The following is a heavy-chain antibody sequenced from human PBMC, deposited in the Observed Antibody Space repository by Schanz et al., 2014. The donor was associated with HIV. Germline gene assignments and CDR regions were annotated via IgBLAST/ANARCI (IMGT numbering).Heavy chain of an antibody. V-gene: IGHV3-23*01. Sequence: EVQLLESGGGLVQPGGSLRISCVASGFSFLRYEMSWVRQAPGKGLEWLSTLSGSGDRTYYADSVKGRFTISRDNSRDTVYLQMNSLRAEDTAVYYCAAFRSWSSGFGYWGQGTLVTVSS. D-gene: IGHD3-10*01. CDR2: LSGSGDRT. CDR1: GFSFLRYE. J-gene: IGHJ4*02. CDR3: AAFRSWSSGFGY.